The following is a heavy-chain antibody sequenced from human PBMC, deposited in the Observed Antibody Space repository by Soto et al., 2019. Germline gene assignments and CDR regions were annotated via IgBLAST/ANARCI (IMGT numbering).Heavy chain of an antibody. CDR2: MNPNSGNT. V-gene: IGHV1-8*01. Sequence: QVQLVQSGAEVKKPGASVKVSCKASGYTFTSYDINWVRQATGQGLEWMGWMNPNSGNTGYAQKFQGRVTMTRNTAISTAYRELSSLRSEDMAVYYCARPARNYEFWSGYSFDIWGQGTMGTVSS. CDR3: ARPARNYEFWSGYSFDI. J-gene: IGHJ3*02. D-gene: IGHD3-3*01. CDR1: GYTFTSYD.